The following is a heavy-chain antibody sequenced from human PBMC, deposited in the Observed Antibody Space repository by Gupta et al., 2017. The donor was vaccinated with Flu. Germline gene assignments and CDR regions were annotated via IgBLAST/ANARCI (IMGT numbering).Heavy chain of an antibody. V-gene: IGHV3-23*01. D-gene: IGHD2-2*01. CDR3: AKARSSTTTSCSNY. CDR2: ISGSGDST. CDR1: GFTFSHYA. Sequence: EVQLLESGGGLVQPGGSLRLSCAASGFTFSHYAMSWVRQAPGKGLEWVSGISGSGDSTHYADSVKGRFTISRDNSKDTLYLQMNSLRAEDTAVYYCAKARSSTTTSCSNYWGQGTLVTVSS. J-gene: IGHJ4*02.